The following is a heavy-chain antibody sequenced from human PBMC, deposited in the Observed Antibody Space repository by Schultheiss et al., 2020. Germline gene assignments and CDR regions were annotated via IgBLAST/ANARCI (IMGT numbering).Heavy chain of an antibody. CDR3: TKEKGSSGFAGWFDP. CDR1: GFTFSDYY. J-gene: IGHJ5*02. D-gene: IGHD3-22*01. V-gene: IGHV3-23*01. CDR2: ISGSGGST. Sequence: GGSLRLSCAASGFTFSDYYMSWIRQAPVKGLEWVSAISGSGGSTYYADSVKGRFTISRDNSKSTVYLEMDSLRAEDTAVYYCTKEKGSSGFAGWFDPWGRGTLVTGS.